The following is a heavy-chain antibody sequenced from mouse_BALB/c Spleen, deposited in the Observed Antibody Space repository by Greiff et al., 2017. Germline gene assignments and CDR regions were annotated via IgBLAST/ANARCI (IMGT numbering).Heavy chain of an antibody. CDR2: IDPETGGT. CDR3: TGGCFAY. V-gene: IGHV1-15*01. J-gene: IGHJ3*01. Sequence: VQLQQSGAELVRPGASVTLSCKASGYTFTDYEMHWVKQTPVHGLEWIGAIDPETGGTAYNQKFKGKATLTADKSSSTAYMELRSLTSEDSAVYYCTGGCFAYWGQGTLVTVSA. CDR1: GYTFTDYE.